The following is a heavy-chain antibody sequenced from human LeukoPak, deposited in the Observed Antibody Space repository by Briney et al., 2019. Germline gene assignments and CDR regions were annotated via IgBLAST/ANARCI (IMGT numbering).Heavy chain of an antibody. D-gene: IGHD5-12*01. J-gene: IGHJ5*02. V-gene: IGHV3-23*05. Sequence: PGGSLRLSCEASGFTFSAYAMTWVRQAPGKGLEWVSSIGSDNKPHYSESVKGRFAISRDNSKSMLFLQLNSLRAEDTAIYYCAKVATIRGENWFDPWGQGTLVTVSS. CDR1: GFTFSAYA. CDR3: AKVATIRGENWFDP. CDR2: IGSDNKP.